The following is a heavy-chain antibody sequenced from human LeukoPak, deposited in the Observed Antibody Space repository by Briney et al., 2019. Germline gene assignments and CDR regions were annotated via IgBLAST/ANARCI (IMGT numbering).Heavy chain of an antibody. V-gene: IGHV1-24*01. CDR3: ATTRPGGSYRSYAFDI. CDR1: GYTLTELS. CDR2: FDPEDGET. D-gene: IGHD3-16*02. Sequence: ASVKVSCKVSGYTLTELSMHWVRQAPGKGLEWMGGFDPEDGETIYAQKFQGRVTMTEDTSTDTAYMELSSLRSEDTAVYYCATTRPGGSYRSYAFDIWGQGTMVTVSS. J-gene: IGHJ3*02.